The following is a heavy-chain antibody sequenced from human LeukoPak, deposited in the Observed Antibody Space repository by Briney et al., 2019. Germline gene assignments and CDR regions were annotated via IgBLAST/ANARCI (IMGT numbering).Heavy chain of an antibody. Sequence: SETLSLTCAVSGDSISNHIYYWDWIRQTPGKGLEWIGAVYYIGNAYYNPSLKSRVTISVDTSDNRFSLHLSSVNAADTAIYYCARLRALSGHRGAFDIWGQGTLVTVSS. CDR2: VYYIGNA. J-gene: IGHJ3*02. CDR3: ARLRALSGHRGAFDI. CDR1: GDSISNHIYY. D-gene: IGHD5/OR15-5a*01. V-gene: IGHV4-39*02.